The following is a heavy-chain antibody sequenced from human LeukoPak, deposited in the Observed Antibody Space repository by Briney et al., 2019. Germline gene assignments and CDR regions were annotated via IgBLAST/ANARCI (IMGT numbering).Heavy chain of an antibody. Sequence: PGGSLRLSCAASGFTFSSYSMNWVRQAPGKGLEWVSSISSSSSYIYYADSVKGRFTISRDNAKNSLYLQMNSLRAEDTAVYYCARRRVPAASPNWYFDLWGRGTLVTVSS. V-gene: IGHV3-21*01. J-gene: IGHJ2*01. CDR1: GFTFSSYS. CDR3: ARRRVPAASPNWYFDL. CDR2: ISSSSSYI. D-gene: IGHD2-2*01.